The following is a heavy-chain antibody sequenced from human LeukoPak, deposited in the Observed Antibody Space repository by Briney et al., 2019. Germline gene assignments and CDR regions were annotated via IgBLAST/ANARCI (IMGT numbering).Heavy chain of an antibody. CDR2: IRYDGSNK. V-gene: IGHV3-30*02. J-gene: IGHJ6*02. Sequence: GGSLRLSCAASGFTFSSYGMHWVRQAPGKGLEWVAFIRYDGSNKYYADSVKGRFTISRDNAKNSLYLQMNSLRAEDTAVYYCASLHCGGDCYSGGSYYYGMDVWGQGTTVTVSS. CDR1: GFTFSSYG. D-gene: IGHD2-21*02. CDR3: ASLHCGGDCYSGGSYYYGMDV.